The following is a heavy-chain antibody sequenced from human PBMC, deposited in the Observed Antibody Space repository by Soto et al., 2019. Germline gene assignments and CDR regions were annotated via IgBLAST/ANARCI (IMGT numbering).Heavy chain of an antibody. J-gene: IGHJ4*02. V-gene: IGHV3-30-3*01. CDR1: GFTFSSYA. CDR2: ISYDGSNK. CDR3: ARDGYYDYVWGSYGFDY. D-gene: IGHD3-16*01. Sequence: QVQLVESGGGVVQPGRSLRLSCAASGFTFSSYAMHWVRQAPGKGLEWVAVISYDGSNKYYADSVKGRFTISRDNSKNTLYLQMNGLRAEDTAVYYCARDGYYDYVWGSYGFDYWAREPWSPS.